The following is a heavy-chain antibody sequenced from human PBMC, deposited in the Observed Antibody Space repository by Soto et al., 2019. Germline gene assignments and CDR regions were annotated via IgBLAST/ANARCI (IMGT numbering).Heavy chain of an antibody. J-gene: IGHJ5*02. CDR3: AKNGRAAAMYNWFDP. D-gene: IGHD6-13*01. Sequence: EVQLLESGGGLVQPGGSLRLSCTGSGFTFSSYAMNWVRQAPGQGLECVSTSSGSGGTTYYADSVKGRFTISRDNSKNTLYLQMSSLRAEDTSVYYCAKNGRAAAMYNWFDPWGQGTLVTVYS. CDR1: GFTFSSYA. V-gene: IGHV3-23*01. CDR2: SSGSGGTT.